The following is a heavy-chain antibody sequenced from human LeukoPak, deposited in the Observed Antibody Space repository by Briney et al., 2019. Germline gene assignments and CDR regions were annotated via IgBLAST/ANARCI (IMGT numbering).Heavy chain of an antibody. CDR2: IYSGGST. D-gene: IGHD1-26*01. J-gene: IGHJ4*02. Sequence: PGGSLRLSCAASGFTLSSNYMSWVRQAPGKGLEWVSVIYSGGSTYYADSVKGRFTISRDNSKNTLYLQMNSLRAEDTAVYYCARSGSYFAFDYWGQGTLVTVSS. CDR3: ARSGSYFAFDY. V-gene: IGHV3-53*01. CDR1: GFTLSSNY.